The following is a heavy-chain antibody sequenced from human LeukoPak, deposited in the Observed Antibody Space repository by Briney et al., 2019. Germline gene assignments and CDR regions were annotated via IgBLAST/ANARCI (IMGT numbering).Heavy chain of an antibody. J-gene: IGHJ4*02. CDR2: ISSSSYI. V-gene: IGHV3-21*01. Sequence: GGSLRLSCAASGFTFSSYSMNWVRQAPGKGLEWVSSISSSSYIYYADSVKGRFTISRDNAKNSLYLQMNSLRAEDTAVYYCARDVKEDIVVVPAVIQGYWGQGTLVTVSS. CDR1: GFTFSSYS. D-gene: IGHD2-2*01. CDR3: ARDVKEDIVVVPAVIQGY.